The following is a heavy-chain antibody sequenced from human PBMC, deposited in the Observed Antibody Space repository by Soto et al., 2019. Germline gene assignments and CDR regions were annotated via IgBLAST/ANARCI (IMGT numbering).Heavy chain of an antibody. J-gene: IGHJ6*02. CDR1: GFTFSSYG. D-gene: IGHD5-12*01. Sequence: QVQLVESGGGVVQPGRSLRLSCAASGFTFSSYGMHWVRQAPGKGLEWVAVIWYDGSNKYYADSVKGRFTISRDNSKNTLYLQINSLRAEDTAVYYCARATTITYYYYGMDVWGQGTTVTVSS. V-gene: IGHV3-33*01. CDR2: IWYDGSNK. CDR3: ARATTITYYYYGMDV.